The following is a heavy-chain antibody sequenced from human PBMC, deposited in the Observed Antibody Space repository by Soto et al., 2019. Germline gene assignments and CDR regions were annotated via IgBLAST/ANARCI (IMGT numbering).Heavy chain of an antibody. Sequence: QVHLVQSGAEVKKPGASVKVSCMASGYNFIAQNIHWVRQAPGLGLEWRGKMNPNSGASDYAQEFQGRVTVTRDTSISTVYMELTSLKSYDTAVYYCARERHLNSPSDAFDLWGQGTMVIVSS. J-gene: IGHJ3*01. D-gene: IGHD1-7*01. CDR2: MNPNSGAS. V-gene: IGHV1-2*02. CDR1: GYNFIAQN. CDR3: ARERHLNSPSDAFDL.